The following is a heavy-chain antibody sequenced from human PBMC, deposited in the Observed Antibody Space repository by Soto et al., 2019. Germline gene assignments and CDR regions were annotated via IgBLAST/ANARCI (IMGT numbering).Heavy chain of an antibody. CDR3: ATSYCSGGSCHFDAFDI. J-gene: IGHJ3*02. CDR2: ISHSGST. V-gene: IGHV4-39*01. Sequence: SETLSVTCTVSGGSISRNNYYWAWIRQPPGKGLEWIGSISHSGSTYYNPSLKSRVTISVDTSKNQFSLRLSSVTAADTAVYFCATSYCSGGSCHFDAFDIWGQGTMVTVSS. D-gene: IGHD2-15*01. CDR1: GGSISRNNYY.